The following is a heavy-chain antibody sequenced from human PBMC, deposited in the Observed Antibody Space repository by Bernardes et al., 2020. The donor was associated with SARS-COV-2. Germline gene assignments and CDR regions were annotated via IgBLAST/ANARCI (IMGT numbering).Heavy chain of an antibody. CDR1: GDSISGSSYY. CDR3: ARQVKAHYSFDP. CDR2: IHYSGST. V-gene: IGHV4-39*01. D-gene: IGHD6-13*01. Sequence: SETLSLTCTVSGDSISGSSYYWGRTRQPPGKGLEWIANIHYSGSTYYNPSLKGRVTISVDTSKNQFSLKLTSVTAADTAVYYCARQVKAHYSFDPWGQGTLVTVSS. J-gene: IGHJ5*02.